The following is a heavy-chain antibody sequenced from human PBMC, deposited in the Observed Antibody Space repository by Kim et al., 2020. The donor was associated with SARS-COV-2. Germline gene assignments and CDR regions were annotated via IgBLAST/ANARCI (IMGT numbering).Heavy chain of an antibody. D-gene: IGHD5-18*01. V-gene: IGHV1-18*01. CDR1: GYTFTSYG. J-gene: IGHJ6*02. Sequence: ASVKVSCKASGYTFTSYGISWVRQAPGQGLEWMGWISAYNGNTNYAQKLQGRVTMTTDTSTSTAYMELRSLRSDDTAVYYCARDQQLWTIFYYYYGMDVWGQGTTVTVSS. CDR2: ISAYNGNT. CDR3: ARDQQLWTIFYYYYGMDV.